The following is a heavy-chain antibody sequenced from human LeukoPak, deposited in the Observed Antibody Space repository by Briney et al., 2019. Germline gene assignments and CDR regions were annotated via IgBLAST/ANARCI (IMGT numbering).Heavy chain of an antibody. Sequence: ASVKVSCKASGYTFTTYGISWVRQAPGQGPEWMGWISADNGNTKYAQKFQGRVTMTTDTSTSTAYMELRSLRSDDTAVYYCARAGAWQIDPWGQGTLVTVSS. CDR1: GYTFTTYG. CDR2: ISADNGNT. CDR3: ARAGAWQIDP. J-gene: IGHJ5*02. V-gene: IGHV1-18*01. D-gene: IGHD3-10*01.